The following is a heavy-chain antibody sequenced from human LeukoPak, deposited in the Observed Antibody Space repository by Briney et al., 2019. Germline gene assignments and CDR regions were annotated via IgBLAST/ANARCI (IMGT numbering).Heavy chain of an antibody. CDR1: GGSFSGYY. J-gene: IGHJ3*02. D-gene: IGHD2-15*01. Sequence: SETLSLTCAVYGGSFSGYYWSWIRQPPGKGLEWIGEINHSGSTNYNPSLKSRVTISVDTSKNQFSLKLSSVTAADTAVYYCARAWPIVVVVAATGNDAFDIWGQGTMVTVSS. V-gene: IGHV4-34*01. CDR3: ARAWPIVVVVAATGNDAFDI. CDR2: INHSGST.